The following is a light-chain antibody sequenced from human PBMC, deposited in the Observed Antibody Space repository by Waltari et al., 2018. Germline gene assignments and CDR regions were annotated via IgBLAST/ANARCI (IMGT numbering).Light chain of an antibody. CDR1: SNDVGRYNL. CDR2: EGS. V-gene: IGLV2-23*01. J-gene: IGLJ2*01. CDR3: CSYASGSTII. Sequence: QSALTQPASVSGSPGQSIPIPCTGTSNDVGRYNLVSWYQRHPGKAPELLIYEGSKRPSGVSNRFSGSKSGNTASLTISGLQAEDEADYFCCSYASGSTIIFGGGTKLTVL.